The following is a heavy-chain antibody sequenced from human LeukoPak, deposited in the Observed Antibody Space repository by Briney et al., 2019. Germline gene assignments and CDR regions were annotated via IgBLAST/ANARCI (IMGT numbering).Heavy chain of an antibody. CDR3: ARGGNSDFWSGSTFTY. CDR1: GGSISSGGYS. Sequence: SQTLSLTCAVSGGSISSGGYSWSWIRQPPGKGLEWIGYIYHSGSTYYNPSLKSRVTISVDTSKNHFSLKLTSVTAADTAVYFCARGGNSDFWSGSTFTYWGQGALVTVSS. J-gene: IGHJ4*02. D-gene: IGHD3-3*01. V-gene: IGHV4-30-2*01. CDR2: IYHSGST.